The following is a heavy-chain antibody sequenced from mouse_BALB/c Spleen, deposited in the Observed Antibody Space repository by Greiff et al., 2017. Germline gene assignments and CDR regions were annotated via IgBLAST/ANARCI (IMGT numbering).Heavy chain of an antibody. Sequence: VQLQQSGAELVKPGASVKLSCTASGFNIKDTYMHWVKQRPEQGLEWIGRIDPANGNTKYDPKFQGKATITADTSSNTAYLQLSSLTSEDTAVYYCARSPAPYAMDYWGQGTSVTVSS. V-gene: IGHV14-3*02. CDR3: ARSPAPYAMDY. CDR2: IDPANGNT. J-gene: IGHJ4*01. CDR1: GFNIKDTY.